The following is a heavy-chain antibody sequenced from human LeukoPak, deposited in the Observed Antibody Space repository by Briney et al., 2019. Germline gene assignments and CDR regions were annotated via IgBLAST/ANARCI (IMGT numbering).Heavy chain of an antibody. CDR3: ARDRSSSSY. CDR2: ISAYNGIT. Sequence: ASVKVSCKASGYTFTNYGISWVRQAPGQGLEWMGWISAYNGITNYAQKFQGRVTMTTDTSTSTAYMELRSMTSDDSAVYYCARDRSSSSYRGQGTLVTVSS. V-gene: IGHV1-18*01. D-gene: IGHD6-6*01. CDR1: GYTFTNYG. J-gene: IGHJ4*02.